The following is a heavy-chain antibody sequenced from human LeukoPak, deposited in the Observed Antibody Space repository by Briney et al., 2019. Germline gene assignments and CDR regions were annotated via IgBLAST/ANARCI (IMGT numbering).Heavy chain of an antibody. J-gene: IGHJ4*02. V-gene: IGHV3-30*04. Sequence: GGSLRLSCEASGFSFSTSGVHWVRQAPGKGLEWMAVISKDGRKNHYADSVKGRFTISRDNSKSTLFLQMNSLRPEDTGIYYCARDLLDYGTAYYDVGIFDSWGQGARVTVSP. CDR3: ARDLLDYGTAYYDVGIFDS. D-gene: IGHD3-16*01. CDR2: ISKDGRKN. CDR1: GFSFSTSG.